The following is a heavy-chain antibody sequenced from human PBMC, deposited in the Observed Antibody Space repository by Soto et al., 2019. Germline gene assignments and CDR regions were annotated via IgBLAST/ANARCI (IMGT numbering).Heavy chain of an antibody. J-gene: IGHJ4*02. D-gene: IGHD1-26*01. V-gene: IGHV1-69*05. Sequence: AASVKRSCTASGGTFSSYAISWVRQAPVQGLEWMGGIIPIFGTANYAQKFQGRVTITTDKSTRTVYMDLSSLQSEDTAVYYCAFSLELPAMAPFYRRGKGALVAGPS. CDR3: AFSLELPAMAPFYR. CDR2: IIPIFGTA. CDR1: GGTFSSYA.